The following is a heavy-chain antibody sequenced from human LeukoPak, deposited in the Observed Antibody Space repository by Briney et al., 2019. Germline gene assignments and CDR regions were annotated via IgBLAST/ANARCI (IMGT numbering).Heavy chain of an antibody. V-gene: IGHV4-59*01. D-gene: IGHD6-19*01. CDR2: IYYSGST. J-gene: IGHJ4*02. CDR3: ARSERYSSGWYFYFDY. Sequence: SETLSLTCTVSGGSISTYYWSWIRQPPGKGLEWIVYIYYSGSTNYNPSLKSRVTISIDTSKNQFSLNLSSVTAADTAVYYCARSERYSSGWYFYFDYWGQGTLVTVSS. CDR1: GGSISTYY.